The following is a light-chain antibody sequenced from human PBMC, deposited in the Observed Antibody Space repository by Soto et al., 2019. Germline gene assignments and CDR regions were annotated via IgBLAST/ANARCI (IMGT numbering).Light chain of an antibody. J-gene: IGLJ1*01. CDR1: SSDVGGYNY. CDR3: FSYTSSTAYV. Sequence: QSALTQPPSASGSPGQSVTISCTGTSSDVGGYNYVSWYQQHPGKAPKLMIYEVSNRPSGISNRFSASKSGNTASLTISGLQAEDEADYYCFSYTSSTAYVFGTGTKLTVL. CDR2: EVS. V-gene: IGLV2-14*01.